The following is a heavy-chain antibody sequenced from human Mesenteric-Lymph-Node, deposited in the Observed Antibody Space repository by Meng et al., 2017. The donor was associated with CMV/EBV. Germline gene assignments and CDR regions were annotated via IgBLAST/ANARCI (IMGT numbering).Heavy chain of an antibody. CDR2: ISSSSSYI. CDR1: GFTFSSYS. CDR3: ARDKGVVVPAYDY. J-gene: IGHJ4*02. Sequence: ETLSLTCAASGFTFSSYSMNWVRQAPGKGLEWVSSISSSSSYIYYADSVKGRFTISRDNAKNSLYLQMNSLRAEDTAVYYCARDKGVVVPAYDYWGQGTLVTVSS. V-gene: IGHV3-21*01. D-gene: IGHD2-2*01.